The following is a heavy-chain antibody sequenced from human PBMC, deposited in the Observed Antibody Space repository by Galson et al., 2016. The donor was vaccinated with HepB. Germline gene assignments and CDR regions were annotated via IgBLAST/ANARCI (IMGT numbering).Heavy chain of an antibody. J-gene: IGHJ6*02. V-gene: IGHV1-3*01. D-gene: IGHD3-16*02. Sequence: SVKVSCKASGYSFSTYDMHWVRQSPGQRLEWMGYISAASGDTKYSQSFQGRVTLTRDTSATTHYMELTSLTSEDTAVYCCARDLIGNMDVWGQGTTVAVSS. CDR1: GYSFSTYD. CDR3: ARDLIGNMDV. CDR2: ISAASGDT.